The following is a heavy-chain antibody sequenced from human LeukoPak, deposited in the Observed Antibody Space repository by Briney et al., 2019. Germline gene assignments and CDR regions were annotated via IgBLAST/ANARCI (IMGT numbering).Heavy chain of an antibody. V-gene: IGHV3-23*01. Sequence: GGSLRLSCASSGFTFSSYAMSWVRQAPGKGLEWVSTVSGGGGSTWYADSVKGRFTISRDNSKNTLYLQMNSLRAEDTAVYYCATYVRGDFDYWGQGTLVTVSS. D-gene: IGHD3-10*02. CDR2: VSGGGGST. CDR3: ATYVRGDFDY. CDR1: GFTFSSYA. J-gene: IGHJ4*02.